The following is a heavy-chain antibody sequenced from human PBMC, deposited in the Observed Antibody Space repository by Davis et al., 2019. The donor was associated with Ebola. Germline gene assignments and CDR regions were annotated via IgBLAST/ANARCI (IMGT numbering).Heavy chain of an antibody. CDR3: ARGIEAPFRLQH. CDR2: INHSGST. D-gene: IGHD6-13*01. J-gene: IGHJ1*01. V-gene: IGHV4-34*01. Sequence: PSETLSLTCVVYGGSFSGYYWSWIRQPPGKGLEWIGEINHSGSTNYNPSLKSRVTISADTSKKQFSLRLSSVSAADTALYYCARGIEAPFRLQHWGQGTLVTVSS. CDR1: GGSFSGYY.